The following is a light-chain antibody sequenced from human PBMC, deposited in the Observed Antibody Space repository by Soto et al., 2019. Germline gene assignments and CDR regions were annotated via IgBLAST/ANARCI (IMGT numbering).Light chain of an antibody. CDR3: QQYSTYSRT. CDR2: KAS. Sequence: DIQMTQPPSTLSASVGDRVTITCRASQSISSWLAWYQQKPGKAPNLLIYKASSLESGVPSRFSGSGSGTEFTLTISSLQPDDFATYYCQQYSTYSRTFGQGTKVEIK. J-gene: IGKJ1*01. V-gene: IGKV1-5*03. CDR1: QSISSW.